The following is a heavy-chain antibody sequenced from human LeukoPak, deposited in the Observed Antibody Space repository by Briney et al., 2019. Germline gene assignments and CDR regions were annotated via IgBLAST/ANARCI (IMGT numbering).Heavy chain of an antibody. D-gene: IGHD6-19*01. CDR1: GGSFSGYY. CDR3: ARFRIAVAGLDY. Sequence: SETLSLTCAVYGGSFSGYYWSWIRQPPGKGLEWIGEINHSGGTNYNPSLKSRVTISVDTSKNQFSLKLSSVTAADTAVYYCARFRIAVAGLDYWGQGTLVTVSS. J-gene: IGHJ4*02. CDR2: INHSGGT. V-gene: IGHV4-34*01.